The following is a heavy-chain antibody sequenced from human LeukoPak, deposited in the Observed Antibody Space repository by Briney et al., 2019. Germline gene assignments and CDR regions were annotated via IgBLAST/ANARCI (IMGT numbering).Heavy chain of an antibody. J-gene: IGHJ4*02. D-gene: IGHD3-10*01. CDR2: IKADGSQK. Sequence: GSLRLSCAASGFTFSSYRMTWVRQAPERGLEWVANIKADGSQKDYVDSMKGRFTVSRDNAKNSVYLEMKSLRVEDTAIYYCARFTRSASYEVYWGQGTLVTVSS. CDR1: GFTFSSYR. CDR3: ARFTRSASYEVY. V-gene: IGHV3-7*01.